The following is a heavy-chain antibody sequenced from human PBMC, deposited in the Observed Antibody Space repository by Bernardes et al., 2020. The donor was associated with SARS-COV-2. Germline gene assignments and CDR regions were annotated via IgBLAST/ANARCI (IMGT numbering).Heavy chain of an antibody. V-gene: IGHV3-48*02. Sequence: GGSLRLSCAASGFALINHNMNWVRQAPGRGLEWISYITSSTKTIYYADSVKGRFTISRDNAKNSLYLQMDSLRDEDTAVYYCTTKEVWGQGTTVTVSS. CDR1: GFALINHN. J-gene: IGHJ6*02. CDR2: ITSSTKTI. CDR3: TTKEV.